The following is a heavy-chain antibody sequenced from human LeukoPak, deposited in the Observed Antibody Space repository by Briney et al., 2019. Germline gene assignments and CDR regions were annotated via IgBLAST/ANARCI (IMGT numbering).Heavy chain of an antibody. V-gene: IGHV3-33*01. J-gene: IGHJ4*02. Sequence: PGGSLRLSCAASGFTFSSYGMHWVRQAPGKGLEWVAVIWYDGSNKYYADSVKGRFTISRDNSKNTLYLQMNSLRAEDTAVYYCARTADSGYDYMDYWGQGTLVTVSS. CDR3: ARTADSGYDYMDY. CDR1: GFTFSSYG. CDR2: IWYDGSNK. D-gene: IGHD5-12*01.